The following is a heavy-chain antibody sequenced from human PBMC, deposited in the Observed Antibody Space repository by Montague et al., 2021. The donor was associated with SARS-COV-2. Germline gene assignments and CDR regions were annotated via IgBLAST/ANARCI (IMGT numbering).Heavy chain of an antibody. Sequence: SETLSLTCTASGGSISRYSWTWIRQPPGKGLEWIGYIYNSGSTNYNPSLTSRVTISVDTSKNRFSLKLSSVAAADTAVYYCARVGRGSSWYEVAFDIWGQGTMVTVSS. CDR1: GGSISRYS. V-gene: IGHV4-59*01. D-gene: IGHD6-13*01. J-gene: IGHJ3*02. CDR2: IYNSGST. CDR3: ARVGRGSSWYEVAFDI.